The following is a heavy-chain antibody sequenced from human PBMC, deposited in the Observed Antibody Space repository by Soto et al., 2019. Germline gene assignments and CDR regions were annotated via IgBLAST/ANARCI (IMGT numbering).Heavy chain of an antibody. CDR1: GFTFSSYS. V-gene: IGHV3-21*01. J-gene: IGHJ4*02. D-gene: IGHD5-18*01. CDR2: ISSSSSYI. CDR3: ARDPRGWGGYRIDY. Sequence: GGSLRLSCAASGFTFSSYSMNWVRQAPGKGLEWVSSISSSSSYIYYADSVKGRFTISRDNAKNSLYLQMNSLRAEDTAVYYCARDPRGWGGYRIDYWGQGTLVTVSS.